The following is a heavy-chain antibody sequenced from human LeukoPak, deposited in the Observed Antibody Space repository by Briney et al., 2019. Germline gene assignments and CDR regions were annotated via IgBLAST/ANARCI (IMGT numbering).Heavy chain of an antibody. CDR3: ARDKQHGDY. V-gene: IGHV4-59*01. CDR2: IFYSGGT. Sequence: SETLSLTCTGTGGSMSRYYRSWIRQPPGEGLEWLGYIFYSGGTHYNPSLKSRVTISVDTSKNQFSLKLSSVTAADTAVYYCARDKQHGDYWGQGTLVTVSS. J-gene: IGHJ4*02. CDR1: GGSMSRYY. D-gene: IGHD2-21*01.